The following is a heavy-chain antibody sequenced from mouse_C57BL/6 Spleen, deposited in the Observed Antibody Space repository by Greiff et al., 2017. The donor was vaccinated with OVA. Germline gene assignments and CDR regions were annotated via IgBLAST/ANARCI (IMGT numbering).Heavy chain of an antibody. J-gene: IGHJ3*01. CDR1: GCTFTDYY. D-gene: IGHD2-4*01. CDR2: INPNNGGT. V-gene: IGHV1-26*01. CDR3: ARGEIYYDYSWFAY. Sequence: EVQLQQSGPELVKPGASVKISCKASGCTFTDYYMNWVKQSHGKSLEWIGDINPNNGGTSYNQKFKGKATLTVDKSSSTAYMELRSLTSEDSAVYYCARGEIYYDYSWFAYWGQGTLVTVSA.